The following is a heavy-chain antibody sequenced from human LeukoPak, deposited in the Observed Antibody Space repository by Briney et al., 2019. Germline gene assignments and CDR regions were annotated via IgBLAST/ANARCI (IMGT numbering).Heavy chain of an antibody. CDR2: ISYDGSNK. Sequence: GGSLRLSCAASGFTFSSYGMHWVRQAPGKGLEWVAVISYDGSNKYYADSVKGRFTISRDNSKNTLYLQLNSLRAEDAALYYCVAEFRIAGTTRGFDSWGQGTLVTVSS. CDR3: VAEFRIAGTTRGFDS. D-gene: IGHD6-25*01. CDR1: GFTFSSYG. J-gene: IGHJ4*02. V-gene: IGHV3-30*03.